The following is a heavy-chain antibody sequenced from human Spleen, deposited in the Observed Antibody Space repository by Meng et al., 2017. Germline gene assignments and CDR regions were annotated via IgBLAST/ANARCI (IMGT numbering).Heavy chain of an antibody. V-gene: IGHV3-48*03. CDR1: GFAFRTYE. CDR3: ARGWYSYGYPTVHYFDY. J-gene: IGHJ4*02. D-gene: IGHD5-18*01. CDR2: ISGSGGTA. Sequence: GESLKISCAASGFAFRTYEMNWVRQAPGKGLEWVSHISGSGGTAHYADSVKGRFTISRDNAKNSLYLQMNSLRAEDTAVYYCARGWYSYGYPTVHYFDYWGQGTLVTVSS.